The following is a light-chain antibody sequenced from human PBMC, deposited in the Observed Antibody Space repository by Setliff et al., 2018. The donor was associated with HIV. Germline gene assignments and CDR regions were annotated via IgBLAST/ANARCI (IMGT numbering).Light chain of an antibody. CDR2: EVS. CDR1: ISDVGGYYY. Sequence: QSVLTQPASVSGSPGQSITISCTGSISDVGGYYYVSWYQQYPGKAPKVLSYEVSNRPSGISNRFSGSKSGNTASLTISGLQTEDEADYYCSSFSSRTLVVFGGGTKVTVL. J-gene: IGLJ2*01. CDR3: SSFSSRTLVV. V-gene: IGLV2-14*01.